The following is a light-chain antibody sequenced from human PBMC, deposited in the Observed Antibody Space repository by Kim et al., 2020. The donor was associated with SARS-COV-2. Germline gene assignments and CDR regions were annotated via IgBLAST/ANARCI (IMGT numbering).Light chain of an antibody. V-gene: IGLV1-44*01. Sequence: ELTQPPSASVTPGQRVTISCSGSSSQIGSNNVVWYQQFPGAAPNVLIHSNNQRPSGIPDRFSCSRSGTSASLAISGLQSGDEADYYCAVWDDSLKQGVFGGGTQLTVL. CDR3: AVWDDSLKQGV. CDR2: SNN. CDR1: SSQIGSNN. J-gene: IGLJ3*02.